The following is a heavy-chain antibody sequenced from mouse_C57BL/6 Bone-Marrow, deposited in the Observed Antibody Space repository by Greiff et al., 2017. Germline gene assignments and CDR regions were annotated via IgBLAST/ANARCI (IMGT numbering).Heavy chain of an antibody. CDR1: GYTFTSYW. CDR3: ARYGKGDWYFDV. CDR2: IHPNSGST. D-gene: IGHD2-10*02. J-gene: IGHJ1*03. V-gene: IGHV1-64*01. Sequence: QVQLQQPGAELVKPGASVKLSCKASGYTFTSYWMPWVQQRPGQGLEWIGMIHPNSGSTNYNEKFKSKATLTVDKSSSTAYMQLSSLTSEDSAVYYCARYGKGDWYFDVWGTGTTVTVSS.